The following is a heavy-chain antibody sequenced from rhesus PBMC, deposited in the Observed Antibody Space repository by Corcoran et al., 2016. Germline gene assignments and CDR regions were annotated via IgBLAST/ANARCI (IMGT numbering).Heavy chain of an antibody. J-gene: IGHJ4*01. V-gene: IGHV4-80*01. CDR1: GGSFSRYW. CDR2: INGNSGST. Sequence: QVQLQESGPGLVKPSETLSLTCAVSGGSFSRYWWSWVRQPPGKGLEWIGEINGNSGSTNYNPSLKSRVTLSNDASKNQFSLRLSSVTAADTAVYYCASVLRGLSYFDYWGQGVLVTVSS. CDR3: ASVLRGLSYFDY.